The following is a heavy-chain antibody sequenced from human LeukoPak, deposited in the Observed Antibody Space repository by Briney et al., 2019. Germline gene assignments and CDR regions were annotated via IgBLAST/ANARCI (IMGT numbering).Heavy chain of an antibody. Sequence: GASVKVSCKASGGTFSSYAISWVRQAPGQGLEWMGGIIPIFGTANCAQKFQGRVTITADESTSTAYMELSSLRSEGTAVYYCAYRPYYYDSSGYYSTWGQGTLVTVSS. J-gene: IGHJ5*02. CDR3: AYRPYYYDSSGYYST. D-gene: IGHD3-22*01. CDR1: GGTFSSYA. V-gene: IGHV1-69*13. CDR2: IIPIFGTA.